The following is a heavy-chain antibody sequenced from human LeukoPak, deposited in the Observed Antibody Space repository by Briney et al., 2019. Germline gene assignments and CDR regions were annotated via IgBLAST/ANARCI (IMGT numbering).Heavy chain of an antibody. CDR3: ASRSDDRSLYYFDY. J-gene: IGHJ4*02. D-gene: IGHD3-22*01. CDR1: GVSIRSSGYY. CDR2: ICSSGGT. V-gene: IGHV4-39*01. Sequence: SETLTLTCTVSGVSIRSSGYYWGWIRQPPGKGPDWIGGICSSGGTYYYPCLKSRVTVSVDASKSQFSLKLSSVTAADTAVYYCASRSDDRSLYYFDYWGQGTLVTVSS.